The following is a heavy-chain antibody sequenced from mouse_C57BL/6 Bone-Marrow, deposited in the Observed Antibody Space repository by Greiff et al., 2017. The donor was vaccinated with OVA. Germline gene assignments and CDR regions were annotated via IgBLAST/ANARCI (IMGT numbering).Heavy chain of an antibody. CDR1: GFTFSDYG. CDR2: ISSGSSTI. Sequence: EVKVVESGGGLVKPGGSLKLSCAASGFTFSDYGMHWVRQAPEKGLEWVAYISSGSSTIYYADTVKGRFTISRDNAKNTLCLQMTSLRSEDTAMYYCARINYWYFDVWGTGTTVTVSS. V-gene: IGHV5-17*01. CDR3: ARINYWYFDV. J-gene: IGHJ1*03.